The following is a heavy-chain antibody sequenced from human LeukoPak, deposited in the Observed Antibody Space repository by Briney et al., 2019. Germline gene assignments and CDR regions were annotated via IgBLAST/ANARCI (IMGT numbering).Heavy chain of an antibody. Sequence: PGRSLRLSCAVSGFTFSGFAMYWVRQAPGNGLEWVALISYDGSKNYYADSVKGRFTCSRDYSKNTLSLQMNSLRAEDTAVYYCARAIGGYNYGYYLDYWGQGTLVTVSS. V-gene: IGHV3-30-3*01. J-gene: IGHJ4*02. CDR2: ISYDGSKN. CDR3: ARAIGGYNYGYYLDY. D-gene: IGHD3-3*01. CDR1: GFTFSGFA.